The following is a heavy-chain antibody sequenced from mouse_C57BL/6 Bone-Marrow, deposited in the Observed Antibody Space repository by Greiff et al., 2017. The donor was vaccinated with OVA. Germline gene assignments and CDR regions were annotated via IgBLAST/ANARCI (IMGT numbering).Heavy chain of an antibody. CDR3: ARGGYYYGSSYYAMDY. CDR2: IYPGDGDT. Sequence: QVQLQQSGPELVKPGASVKISCKASGYAFSSSWMNWVKQRPGQGLEWIGRIYPGDGDTNYNGKFKGKATLTADKSSSTAYMQLSSLTSEDSAVYFCARGGYYYGSSYYAMDYWGQGTSVTVSS. D-gene: IGHD1-1*01. V-gene: IGHV1-82*01. J-gene: IGHJ4*01. CDR1: GYAFSSSW.